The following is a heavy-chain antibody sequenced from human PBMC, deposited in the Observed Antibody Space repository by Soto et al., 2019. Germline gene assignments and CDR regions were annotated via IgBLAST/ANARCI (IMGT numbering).Heavy chain of an antibody. CDR2: INVGNGNT. CDR3: ATPQDYDGCLDS. V-gene: IGHV1-3*01. Sequence: QVQFVQSGAEVKKPGASVKVSGKTPGYTFTSYNIHWVRQAPGQRLEWMGWINVGNGNTRYSQKFQGRLTLTRDTPGNTACLELNSLISEDTAVYYCATPQDYDGCLDSWGQGTLVTVSS. CDR1: GYTFTSYN. J-gene: IGHJ4*02. D-gene: IGHD3-22*01.